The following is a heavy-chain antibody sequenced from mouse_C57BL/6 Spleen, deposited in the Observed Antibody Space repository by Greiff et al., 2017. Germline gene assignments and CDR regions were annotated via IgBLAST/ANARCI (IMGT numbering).Heavy chain of an antibody. CDR3: TRWRWLLPYWYFDV. Sequence: QVQLQQSGAELVRPGASVTLSCKASGYTFTDYEMHWVKQTPVHGLEWIGAIDPETGGTAYKQKFKGKAILTADKSSSTAYMELRSLTSEDSAVYYCTRWRWLLPYWYFDVWGTGTTVTVSS. CDR2: IDPETGGT. CDR1: GYTFTDYE. J-gene: IGHJ1*03. D-gene: IGHD2-3*01. V-gene: IGHV1-15*01.